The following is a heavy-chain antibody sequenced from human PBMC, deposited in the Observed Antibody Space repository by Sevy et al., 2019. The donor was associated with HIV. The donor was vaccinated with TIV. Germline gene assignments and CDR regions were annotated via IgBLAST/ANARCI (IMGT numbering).Heavy chain of an antibody. D-gene: IGHD4-17*01. Sequence: GGSLRLSCAASGFILSDYYMTWVRQAPGKGLEWVSYISGNDDTIYYADSVKGRFTISRDNIKNSLYLQMNSLRAEDTAVYYCARDHVKDGDLGDYYYYAMDVWGQGTTVTVSS. J-gene: IGHJ6*02. V-gene: IGHV3-11*01. CDR3: ARDHVKDGDLGDYYYYAMDV. CDR2: ISGNDDTI. CDR1: GFILSDYY.